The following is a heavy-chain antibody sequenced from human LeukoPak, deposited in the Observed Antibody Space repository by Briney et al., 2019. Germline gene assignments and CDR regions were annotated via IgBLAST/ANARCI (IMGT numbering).Heavy chain of an antibody. CDR3: ARGVAGSGSYYNVGFDF. J-gene: IGHJ4*02. V-gene: IGHV3-74*01. CDR2: INTDETIA. D-gene: IGHD3-10*01. CDR1: GFAFTTYC. Sequence: GGSLRLSCAASGFAFTTYCMHWVRQAPGKGLVWVSRINTDETIANYADSVTGRFTVSRDNAKNTLHLQMNSLRVEDTAVYYCARGVAGSGSYYNVGFDFWGQGALVTVSS.